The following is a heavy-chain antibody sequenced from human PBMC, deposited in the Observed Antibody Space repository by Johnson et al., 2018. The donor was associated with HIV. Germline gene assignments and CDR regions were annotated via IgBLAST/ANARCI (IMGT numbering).Heavy chain of an antibody. V-gene: IGHV3-30*04. Sequence: QVQLVESGGGVVQPGRSLRLSCAASGFTFSSYALHWVRQAPGKGLEWVSFISYDGNNKIYADSVKGRFTISRDNSKNTLYLQMNSLRAEDTAVYYCAREEGDALDIWGQGTMVSVSS. CDR1: GFTFSSYA. CDR3: AREEGDALDI. CDR2: ISYDGNNK. J-gene: IGHJ3*02.